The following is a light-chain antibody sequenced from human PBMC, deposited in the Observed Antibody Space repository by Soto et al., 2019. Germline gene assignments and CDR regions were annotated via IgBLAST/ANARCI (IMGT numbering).Light chain of an antibody. J-gene: IGKJ1*01. CDR3: QQYMSSVT. CDR1: QSVDSTF. CDR2: GAS. V-gene: IGKV3-20*01. Sequence: EIVLTQSAGCLSLSPGERATLSCRASQSVDSTFFAWYQKKPGQAPRLLIYGASKRATGVPDRFSGSGSGTDFTLTISRLEPEDFAVYYCQQYMSSVTFGQGTKVEI.